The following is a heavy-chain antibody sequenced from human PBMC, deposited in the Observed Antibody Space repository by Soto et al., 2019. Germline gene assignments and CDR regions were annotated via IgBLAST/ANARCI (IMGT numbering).Heavy chain of an antibody. CDR3: ARDGIGGTAFRGFLDY. J-gene: IGHJ4*02. Sequence: QVLLVESGGGVAQPGRSLRLSCAASKSIFTGCGMHWVRQTPGKGLEWVAVKGRFTISRDNSKNMLYLQMNSLRVEDTALYYCARDGIGGTAFRGFLDYWGQGTLVTVSS. D-gene: IGHD1-1*01. V-gene: IGHV3-33*01. CDR1: KSIFTGCG.